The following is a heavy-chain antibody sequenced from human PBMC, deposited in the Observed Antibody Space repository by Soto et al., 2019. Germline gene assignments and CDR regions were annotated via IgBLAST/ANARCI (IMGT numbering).Heavy chain of an antibody. J-gene: IGHJ6*02. Sequence: QVQLVQSGAEVKKPGSSVKVSCKASGSTFSSYAISWVRQAPGQGLEWMGGIIPIFGTANYAQKFQGRVTITADESTSTAYMELSSLRSEDTAVYYCASGTDCSSTSCYLYYYYGMDVWGQGTTVTVSS. CDR1: GSTFSSYA. CDR2: IIPIFGTA. V-gene: IGHV1-69*01. D-gene: IGHD2-2*01. CDR3: ASGTDCSSTSCYLYYYYGMDV.